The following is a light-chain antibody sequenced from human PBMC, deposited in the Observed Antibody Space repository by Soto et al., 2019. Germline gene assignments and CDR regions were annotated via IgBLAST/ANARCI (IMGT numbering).Light chain of an antibody. J-gene: IGKJ4*01. Sequence: EIVLTQSPGTLSFSQGERASLSCRASQTISINYLAWYQQRPGQAPRLLIYGAPIRATGIPDRFSGSGSGTDFSLTISRLEPEDFAVYYCQQFGSSPLTFGGGTKVDIK. CDR3: QQFGSSPLT. CDR2: GAP. V-gene: IGKV3-20*01. CDR1: QTISINY.